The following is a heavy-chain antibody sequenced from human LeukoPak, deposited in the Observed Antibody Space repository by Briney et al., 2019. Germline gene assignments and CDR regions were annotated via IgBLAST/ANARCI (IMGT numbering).Heavy chain of an antibody. D-gene: IGHD6-13*01. J-gene: IGHJ4*02. CDR1: GGSFSDYY. Sequence: SETLSLTCAVYGGSFSDYYWSWIRQPPGKGLEWIGEINHSGSTNYNPSLKSRVTISVDTSKNQFSLKLSSVTAADTAVYYCARGEGSSWPFDYWGQGTLVTVSS. V-gene: IGHV4-34*01. CDR3: ARGEGSSWPFDY. CDR2: INHSGST.